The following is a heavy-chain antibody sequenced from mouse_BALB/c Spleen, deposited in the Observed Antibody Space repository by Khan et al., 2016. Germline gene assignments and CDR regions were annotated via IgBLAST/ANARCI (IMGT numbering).Heavy chain of an antibody. D-gene: IGHD1-1*01. CDR2: ITSYNGAT. Sequence: LVKTGASVKISCKASGYSFTGYYMHWVKQSHGKSLEWIGYITSYNGATSYNQKFKGKATFTVDTSSSTAYMQFNSLTSEDSVVYYCASPYGSSYVGFAYWGQGTLVTVSA. CDR1: GYSFTGYY. V-gene: IGHV1S34*01. J-gene: IGHJ3*01. CDR3: ASPYGSSYVGFAY.